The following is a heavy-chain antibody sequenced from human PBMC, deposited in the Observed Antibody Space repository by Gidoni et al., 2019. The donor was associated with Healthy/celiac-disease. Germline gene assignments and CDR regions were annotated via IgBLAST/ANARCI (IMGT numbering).Heavy chain of an antibody. V-gene: IGHV3-33*01. J-gene: IGHJ4*02. D-gene: IGHD5-18*01. CDR1: GFNFRSYG. CDR3: ARDFRVQGRGYIFDY. Sequence: QVQLVESGGGVVQPGRSLRLSCAASGFNFRSYGMHGVRQAPGKGLEWGAVIWYDGSNKYYADSVKGRFTISRDNSKNTLYLQMNSLRAEDTAVYYCARDFRVQGRGYIFDYWGQGTLVTVSS. CDR2: IWYDGSNK.